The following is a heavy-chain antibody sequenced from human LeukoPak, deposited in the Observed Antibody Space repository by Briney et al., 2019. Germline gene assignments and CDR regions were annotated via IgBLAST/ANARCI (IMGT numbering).Heavy chain of an antibody. D-gene: IGHD4-23*01. CDR3: ARDSYGGNSVDY. CDR2: INKDGTEK. CDR1: GFSFNTYW. V-gene: IGHV3-7*03. Sequence: GGSLRLSCAVSGFSFNTYWMTWVRQAPGKGLQWVASINKDGTEKYYVDSVKGRFTISRDNSKNTLYLQMNSLRAEDTAVYYCARDSYGGNSVDYWGQGTLVTVSS. J-gene: IGHJ4*02.